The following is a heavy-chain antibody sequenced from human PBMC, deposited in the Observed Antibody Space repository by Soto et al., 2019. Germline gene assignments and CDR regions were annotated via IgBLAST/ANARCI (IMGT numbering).Heavy chain of an antibody. CDR3: ARVVGMATISYYYGMDV. CDR2: IIPIFGTA. CDR1: GGTFSSYA. J-gene: IGHJ6*02. D-gene: IGHD1-26*01. V-gene: IGHV1-69*13. Sequence: SVKVSCKASGGTFSSYAISWVRQAPGQGLEWMGGIIPIFGTANYAQKFQGRVTITADESTSTAYMELSSLRSEDTAVYYCARVVGMATISYYYGMDVWGQGTTVTVSS.